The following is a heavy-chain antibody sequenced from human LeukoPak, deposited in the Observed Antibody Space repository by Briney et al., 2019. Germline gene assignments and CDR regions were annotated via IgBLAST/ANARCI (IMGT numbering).Heavy chain of an antibody. J-gene: IGHJ4*02. D-gene: IGHD3-22*01. CDR1: GXTVSNSY. CDR2: IYSGGGT. V-gene: IGHV3-66*01. CDR3: ARNYYDSSAYYYFDY. Sequence: GGSLRLSCAASGXTVSNSYMNWVRQAPGKGQEWVSLIYSGGGTYYADSVKGRFTISRDNSKNTLYLQMNSLRAEDTAVYYCARNYYDSSAYYYFDYGGQGTLSPSPQ.